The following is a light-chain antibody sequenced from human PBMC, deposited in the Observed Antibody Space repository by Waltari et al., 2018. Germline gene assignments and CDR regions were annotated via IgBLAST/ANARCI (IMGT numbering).Light chain of an antibody. V-gene: IGKV2-28*01. J-gene: IGKJ2*03. CDR3: MQTLQTPYS. CDR1: QSLLDSDGYTH. Sequence: DKVMTQTPLSLPVTPGEPASISCRFSQSLLDSDGYTHLHWYLQKPGQSPQLLIYLGSNRASGVPDRFSGSGSGTDFTLKISRVEADDVGVYYCMQTLQTPYSFGQGTKVEIQ. CDR2: LGS.